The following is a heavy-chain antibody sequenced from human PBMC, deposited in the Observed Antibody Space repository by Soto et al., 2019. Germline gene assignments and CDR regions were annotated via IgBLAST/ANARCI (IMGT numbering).Heavy chain of an antibody. V-gene: IGHV4-59*01. CDR1: GGSISSYY. J-gene: IGHJ4*02. Sequence: SETLSLTCTVSGGSISSYYWSWIRQPPGKGLEWIGYIYYSGTTNYNPSLKSRVTISVDTSKNQFALKLSSVTAADTAVYYCARGGDGYNYFDYWGQGTLVTVSS. D-gene: IGHD5-12*01. CDR2: IYYSGTT. CDR3: ARGGDGYNYFDY.